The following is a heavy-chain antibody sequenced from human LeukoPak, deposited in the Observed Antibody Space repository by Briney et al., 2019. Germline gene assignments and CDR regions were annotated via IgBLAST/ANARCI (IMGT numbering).Heavy chain of an antibody. J-gene: IGHJ6*03. D-gene: IGHD6-6*01. CDR2: INHSGST. Sequence: SETLSLTRAVYGGSFSGYYWSWIRQPPVKGLEWIGEINHSGSTNYNPSLKSRVTISVDTSKNQFSLKLSSVTAADTAVYYCAGSSAYSSSSYSYYYYMDVWGKGTTVTVSS. CDR3: AGSSAYSSSSYSYYYYMDV. CDR1: GGSFSGYY. V-gene: IGHV4-34*01.